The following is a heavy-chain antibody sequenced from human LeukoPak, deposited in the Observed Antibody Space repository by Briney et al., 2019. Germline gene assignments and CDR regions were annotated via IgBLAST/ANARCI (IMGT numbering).Heavy chain of an antibody. Sequence: PSETLSLTCTVSGGSFSSGSYYWSWIRQPPGKGLEWIGYIYYSGSTNYNPSLKSRVTISVDTSKNQFSLKLSSVTAADTAVYYCARNDYGDYPDYWGQGTLVTVSS. CDR2: IYYSGST. CDR3: ARNDYGDYPDY. V-gene: IGHV4-61*01. J-gene: IGHJ4*02. D-gene: IGHD4-17*01. CDR1: GGSFSSGSYY.